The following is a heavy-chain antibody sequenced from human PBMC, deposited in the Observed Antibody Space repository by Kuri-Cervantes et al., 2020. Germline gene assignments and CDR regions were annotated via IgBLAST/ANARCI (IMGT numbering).Heavy chain of an antibody. CDR2: INPNSGNT. D-gene: IGHD3-9*01. CDR1: AYTFTGYY. J-gene: IGHJ6*02. V-gene: IGHV1-8*02. CDR3: ARGTYYDILTGYLHYYGMDV. Sequence: ASVKVSCKASAYTFTGYYVHWVRQAPGQGLEWMGWINPNSGNTGYAQKFQGRVTMTRNTSISTAYMELSSLRFEDTAVYYCARGTYYDILTGYLHYYGMDVWGQGTTVTVSS.